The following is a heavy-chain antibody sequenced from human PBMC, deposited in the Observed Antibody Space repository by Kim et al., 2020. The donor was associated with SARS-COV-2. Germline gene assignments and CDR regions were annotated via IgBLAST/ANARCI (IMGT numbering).Heavy chain of an antibody. CDR2: ISWDGGST. CDR3: AKGPPLGGSYRYYSDY. D-gene: IGHD1-26*01. V-gene: IGHV3-43D*03. J-gene: IGHJ4*02. Sequence: GGSLRLSCAASGFTFDDYAMHWVRQAPGKGLEWVSLISWDGGSTYYADSVKGRFTISRDNSKNSLYLQMNSLRAEDTALYYCAKGPPLGGSYRYYSDYWGQGTLVTVSS. CDR1: GFTFDDYA.